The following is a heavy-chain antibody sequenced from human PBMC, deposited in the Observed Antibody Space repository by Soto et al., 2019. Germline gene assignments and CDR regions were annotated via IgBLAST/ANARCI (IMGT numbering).Heavy chain of an antibody. J-gene: IGHJ4*02. Sequence: QVQLQESGPGLVKPSQTLSLTCTVSGGSISSGGYYWSWIRQHPGKGLEWIGYIYYSGSTYYNPSIKSRDTISIDTSKNQFSLKLSAVTAADTAVYYCASSRSQFSCFDYWGQGTLVTVSS. CDR3: ASSRSQFSCFDY. CDR1: GGSISSGGYY. D-gene: IGHD2-2*01. CDR2: IYYSGST. V-gene: IGHV4-31*03.